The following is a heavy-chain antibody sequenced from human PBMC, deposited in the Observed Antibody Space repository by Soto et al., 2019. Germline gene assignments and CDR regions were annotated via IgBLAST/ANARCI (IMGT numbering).Heavy chain of an antibody. CDR1: GFTFSSYA. CDR2: ISGSGGST. Sequence: EVQLLESGGGLVQPGGSLRLSCAASGFTFSSYAMSWVRQAPGKGLEWVSAISGSGGSTYYADSVKGRFNISRDNSKNTLYLQRNSLRAEDTAVYYCAKERSGSYYYYYCAMDVWGPGTTVTVSS. J-gene: IGHJ6*02. V-gene: IGHV3-23*01. CDR3: AKERSGSYYYYYCAMDV. D-gene: IGHD1-26*01.